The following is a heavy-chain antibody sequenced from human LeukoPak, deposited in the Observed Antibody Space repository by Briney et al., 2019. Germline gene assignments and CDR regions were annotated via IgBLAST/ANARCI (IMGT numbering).Heavy chain of an antibody. CDR2: INWNGGST. CDR1: GFTFDDYG. J-gene: IGHJ4*02. D-gene: IGHD5-18*01. CDR3: ASLHVDTAMVTVDY. Sequence: GGSLRLSCAASGFTFDDYGMSWVRQAPGKGLEWVSGINWNGGSTGYADSVKGRFTISRDNAKNSLYLQMNSLRAEDTAVYYCASLHVDTAMVTVDYWGQGTLVTVSS. V-gene: IGHV3-20*04.